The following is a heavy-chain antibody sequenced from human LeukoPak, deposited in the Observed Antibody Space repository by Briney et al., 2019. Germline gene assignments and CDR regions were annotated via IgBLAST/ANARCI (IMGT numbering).Heavy chain of an antibody. D-gene: IGHD6-13*01. J-gene: IGHJ4*02. Sequence: GGSLRLSCAASGFTFSSYWMSWVRQAPGKGLEWVANIKQDGSEKYYVDSVKGRFTISRDNAKNSLYLQMNSLRAEDTAVYYCARDTTGYSSSPAGEYWGQGTLVTVSS. CDR3: ARDTTGYSSSPAGEY. V-gene: IGHV3-7*03. CDR2: IKQDGSEK. CDR1: GFTFSSYW.